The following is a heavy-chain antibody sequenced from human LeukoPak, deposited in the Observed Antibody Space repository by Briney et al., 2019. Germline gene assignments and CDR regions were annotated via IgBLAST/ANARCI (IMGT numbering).Heavy chain of an antibody. J-gene: IGHJ6*04. CDR3: ARYSYGPPYYYGMDV. CDR1: GFTFSSYG. D-gene: IGHD5-18*01. V-gene: IGHV3-30*03. CDR2: ISYDGSNK. Sequence: GRSLRLSCAASGFTFSSYGMHWVRQAPGKGLERVAVISYDGSNKYYADSVKGRFIISRDNSKNTLYLQMNSLRAEDTAVYYCARYSYGPPYYYGMDVWGKGTTVTVSS.